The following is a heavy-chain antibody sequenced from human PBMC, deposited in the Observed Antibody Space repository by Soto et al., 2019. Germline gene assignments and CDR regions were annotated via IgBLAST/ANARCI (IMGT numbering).Heavy chain of an antibody. CDR3: ARWGTTGGLDV. V-gene: IGHV3-33*05. CDR2: TSYDGSNN. D-gene: IGHD3-16*01. CDR1: GFTFRSDV. J-gene: IGHJ4*02. Sequence: QVQLVESGGGVVQPGTSLRLSCVGSGFTFRSDVIHWVLQAPGKGLEWVALTSYDGSNNFYGDAVKGRFTISRHNSRNTVELQMDSLRFEDPAFYNGARWGTTGGLDVWGQGTLVSVSS.